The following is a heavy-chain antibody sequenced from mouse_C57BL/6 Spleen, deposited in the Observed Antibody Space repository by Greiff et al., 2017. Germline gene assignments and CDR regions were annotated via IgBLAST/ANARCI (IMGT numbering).Heavy chain of an antibody. D-gene: IGHD2-3*01. J-gene: IGHJ3*01. CDR3: AEHGGDGYPFAY. V-gene: IGHV2-9*01. CDR1: GFSFTSYG. CDR2: IWDGGCT. Sequence: VKLKESGPGLVAPSQCLSISCTVSGFSFTSYGVDWVRQPPGKGLEWLGVIWDGGCTNYNSALMSRLSISKDNSKSQVFLKMSRLQTDDTTVYYCAEHGGDGYPFAYWGQGTLVTVSA.